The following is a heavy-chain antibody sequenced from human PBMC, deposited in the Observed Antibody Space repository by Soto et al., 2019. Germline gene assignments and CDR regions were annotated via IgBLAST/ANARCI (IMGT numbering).Heavy chain of an antibody. CDR2: IYSSGTT. J-gene: IGHJ5*02. Sequence: PSETLSLTCTVSGSSISSISFYWGWVRQPPGKGLEWIGSIYSSGTTYYNPSLKSRVTMSVDTSKNQISLNLSAVTAADTAIYYCASPPLPADYYGSSHYSPPWGRGTLVTVSS. V-gene: IGHV4-39*01. CDR3: ASPPLPADYYGSSHYSPP. D-gene: IGHD3-22*01. CDR1: GSSISSISFY.